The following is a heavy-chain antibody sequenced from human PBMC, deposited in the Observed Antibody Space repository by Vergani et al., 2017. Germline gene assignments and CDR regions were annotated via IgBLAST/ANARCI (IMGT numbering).Heavy chain of an antibody. D-gene: IGHD3-16*01. V-gene: IGHV4-61*02. CDR1: GGSISSGSYY. J-gene: IGHJ3*02. CDR3: ARSVWGDAFDI. CDR2: IYTSGST. Sequence: QVQLQESGPGLVKPSQTLSLTCTVSGGSISSGSYYWSWIRQPAGKGLEWIGRIYTSGSTNYNPSLKSRVTMSVDTSKNQFSLKLSSVTAADTAVYYCARSVWGDAFDIWGQGTMVTVSS.